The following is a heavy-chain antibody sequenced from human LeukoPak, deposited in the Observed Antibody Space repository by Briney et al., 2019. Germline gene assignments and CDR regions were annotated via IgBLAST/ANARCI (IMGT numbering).Heavy chain of an antibody. CDR1: AYSISSGYY. CDR2: IYHSGST. CDR3: ARGYYCSGGSCYLLDY. V-gene: IGHV4-38-2*01. J-gene: IGHJ4*02. Sequence: SETLSLTCAVSAYSISSGYYWGWVRQPPGQGLEWIGSIYHSGSTYYNPSLKSRVTISVDTSNNHFSLKLTSVTAADTAVYYCARGYYCSGGSCYLLDYWGQGTLVTVSS. D-gene: IGHD2-15*01.